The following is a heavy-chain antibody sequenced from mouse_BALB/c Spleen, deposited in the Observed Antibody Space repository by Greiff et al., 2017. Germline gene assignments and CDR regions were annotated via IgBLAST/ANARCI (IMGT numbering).Heavy chain of an antibody. V-gene: IGHV1-82*01. CDR3: HRGNYD. D-gene: IGHD2-1*01. CDR2: IYPGDGDT. J-gene: IGHJ3*01. CDR1: GYAFSSSW. Sequence: QVQLQQSGPELVKPGASVKISCKASGYAFSSSWMNWVKQRPGQGLEWIGRIYPGDGDTNYNGKFKGKATLTADKSSSTAYMQLSSLTSVDSAVYFCHRGNYDWGQGTLVTVSA.